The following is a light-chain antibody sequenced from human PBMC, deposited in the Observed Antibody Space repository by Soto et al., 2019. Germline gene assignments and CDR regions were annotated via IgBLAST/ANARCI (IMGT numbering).Light chain of an antibody. CDR2: SAS. V-gene: IGKV1-39*01. J-gene: IGKJ1*01. Sequence: DIQMTQSPSYLSASVGDRVTITCRASQSISTSLNWYQQKPGKAPKLLIYSASNLQSGVPSRFSGSGSVTDFTLTISSLQPEDFATYYCQQSYTTPRTFGQGTKVEIK. CDR3: QQSYTTPRT. CDR1: QSISTS.